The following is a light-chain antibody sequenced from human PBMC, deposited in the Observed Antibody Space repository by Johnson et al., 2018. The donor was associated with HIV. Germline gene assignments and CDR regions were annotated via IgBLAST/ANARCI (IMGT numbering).Light chain of an antibody. J-gene: IGLJ1*01. Sequence: QSVLTQPPSVSAAPGQKVTISCSGSSSNIGNNYVSCHQQLPGTAPKLLIYDNNKRPSGIPDRISGSKSGTSATLGITGLQPGDEADYYCGTWDTRLSGGHVFGTGTKVTVL. CDR1: SSNIGNNY. CDR3: GTWDTRLSGGHV. V-gene: IGLV1-51*01. CDR2: DNN.